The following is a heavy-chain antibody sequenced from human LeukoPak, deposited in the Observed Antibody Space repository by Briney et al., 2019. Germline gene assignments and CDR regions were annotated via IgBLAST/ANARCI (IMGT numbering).Heavy chain of an antibody. CDR2: ISYDGSNK. D-gene: IGHD1-7*01. V-gene: IGHV3-30-3*01. Sequence: GGSLRLSCAGSGFTFSSYAMHWVRQAPGKELEWVAAISYDGSNKYYADSVKGRFTISRDNSKNTLYLQMNSLRAEDTAVYYCARDLITGTTLFAYWGQGTLVTVSS. CDR1: GFTFSSYA. J-gene: IGHJ4*02. CDR3: ARDLITGTTLFAY.